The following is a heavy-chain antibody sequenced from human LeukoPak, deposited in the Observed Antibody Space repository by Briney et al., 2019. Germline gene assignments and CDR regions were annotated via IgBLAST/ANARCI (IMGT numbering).Heavy chain of an antibody. V-gene: IGHV4-30-2*01. CDR2: IYHSGST. Sequence: PSETLSLTCAVSGGSISSGGYSWSWIRQPPGKGLEWIGYIYHSGSTYYNPSLKSRVTISVDRSKNQFSLKLSSVTAADTAVYYCARGNRYNWNRAGAFDIWGQGTMVTVSS. D-gene: IGHD1/OR15-1a*01. CDR1: GGSISSGGYS. CDR3: ARGNRYNWNRAGAFDI. J-gene: IGHJ3*02.